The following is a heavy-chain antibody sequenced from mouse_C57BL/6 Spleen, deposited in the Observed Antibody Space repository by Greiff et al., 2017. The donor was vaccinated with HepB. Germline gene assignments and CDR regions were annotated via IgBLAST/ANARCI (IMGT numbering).Heavy chain of an antibody. V-gene: IGHV2-2*01. J-gene: IGHJ1*03. CDR2: IWSGGST. Sequence: QVQLKESGPGLVQPSQSLSITCTVSGFSLTSYGVHWVRQSPGKGLEWLGVIWSGGSTDYNAAFISRLSISKDYSKSQVFFKMNSLQADDTAIYYCAREDGSSPYWYFDVWGTGTTVTVSS. CDR3: AREDGSSPYWYFDV. D-gene: IGHD1-1*01. CDR1: GFSLTSYG.